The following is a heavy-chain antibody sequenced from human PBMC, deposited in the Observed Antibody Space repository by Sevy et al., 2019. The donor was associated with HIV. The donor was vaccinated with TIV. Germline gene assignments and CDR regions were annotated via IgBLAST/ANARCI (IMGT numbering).Heavy chain of an antibody. CDR2: IRSKADGGTT. D-gene: IGHD6-19*01. Sequence: GGSLRLSCTASGFTFGDYAMSWLRQAPGKGLEWVGFIRSKADGGTTAYAASVEDRFTISRDDSKRIAYLKMNSLKTEDTAVYYCTRAGGSGRYFVFHLDYWGQGTKVTVSS. CDR1: GFTFGDYA. CDR3: TRAGGSGRYFVFHLDY. V-gene: IGHV3-49*03. J-gene: IGHJ4*02.